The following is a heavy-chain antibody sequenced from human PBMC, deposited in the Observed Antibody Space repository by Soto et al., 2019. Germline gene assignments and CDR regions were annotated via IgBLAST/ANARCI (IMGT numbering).Heavy chain of an antibody. CDR2: FDPEDGET. Sequence: ASVKVSCKVSGYTLTELSMHWVLQAPGKGLEWMGGFDPEDGETIYAQKFQGRVTMTEDTSTDTAYMELSSLRSEDTAVYYCATALYDSSGYSHSSFDYWGQGTLVT. CDR3: ATALYDSSGYSHSSFDY. CDR1: GYTLTELS. J-gene: IGHJ4*02. V-gene: IGHV1-24*01. D-gene: IGHD3-22*01.